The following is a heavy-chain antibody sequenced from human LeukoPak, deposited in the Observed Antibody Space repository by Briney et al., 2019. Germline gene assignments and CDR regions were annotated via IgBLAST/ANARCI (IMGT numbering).Heavy chain of an antibody. J-gene: IGHJ4*02. CDR1: GYTFTSYG. CDR2: ISAYNGNT. D-gene: IGHD3-10*01. Sequence: ASVKVSCKASGYTFTSYGISWVRQAPGQGLEWMGWISAYNGNTNYAQKLQGRVTMTTDTSTSTAYMELRSLRSDDTAVYYCARDFGFGVLQPNFDYWGQGTLVTVSS. CDR3: ARDFGFGVLQPNFDY. V-gene: IGHV1-18*01.